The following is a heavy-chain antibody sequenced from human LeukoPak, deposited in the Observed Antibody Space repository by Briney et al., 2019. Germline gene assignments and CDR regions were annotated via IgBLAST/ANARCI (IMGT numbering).Heavy chain of an antibody. V-gene: IGHV4-30-2*01. D-gene: IGHD1-1*01. J-gene: IGHJ4*02. Sequence: PSQTLSLTCAVSGGSVSSGGYSWSWIRQPPGKDLEWIGYIYDSGSTYYNSSLKSRVTISVDRSKNQFSLKLSSVTAADTAVYYCARRNGPFDYWGQGPLVAVSS. CDR1: GGSVSSGGYS. CDR3: ARRNGPFDY. CDR2: IYDSGST.